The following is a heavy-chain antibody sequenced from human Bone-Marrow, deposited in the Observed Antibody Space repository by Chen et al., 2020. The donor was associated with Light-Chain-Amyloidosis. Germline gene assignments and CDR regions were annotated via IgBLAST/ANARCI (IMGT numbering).Heavy chain of an antibody. V-gene: IGHV1-18*01. CDR1: GNTFTSYG. Sequence: QVQLVQSGAEVKKPGASVKVSCKASGNTFTSYGISWVRQAPGQGLEWMGGISAYNGNTKYAQKLQGRVTMTTDTSTSTAYMELRSLRSDDTAVYYCASRAQYCSSTSCYDIWGQGTMVTVSS. CDR2: ISAYNGNT. J-gene: IGHJ3*02. CDR3: ASRAQYCSSTSCYDI. D-gene: IGHD2-2*01.